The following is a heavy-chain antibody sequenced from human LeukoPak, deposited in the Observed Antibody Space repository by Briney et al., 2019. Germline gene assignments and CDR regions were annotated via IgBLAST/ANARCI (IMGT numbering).Heavy chain of an antibody. J-gene: IGHJ4*02. CDR3: ARGQGGY. CDR1: GYTFTGYY. D-gene: IGHD2-15*01. Sequence: ASVKVSFKASGYTFTGYYMHWVRQAPGQGLEWMGWIKPNSGGTNYAQKFQGRVTMTRDTSISTAYMELSSLRFDDTAVYYCARGQGGYWGQGTLVTVSS. V-gene: IGHV1-2*02. CDR2: IKPNSGGT.